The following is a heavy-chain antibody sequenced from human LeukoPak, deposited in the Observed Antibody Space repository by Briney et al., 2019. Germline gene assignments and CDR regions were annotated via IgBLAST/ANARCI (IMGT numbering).Heavy chain of an antibody. CDR3: AREGPGGSGSHDY. CDR2: IFTSGST. J-gene: IGHJ4*02. D-gene: IGHD3-22*01. Sequence: SQTLSLTCAVSGGAISSGSYYWSWIRQPAGKGLEWVGRIFTSGSTDYSPSLQSRVAISLDTSKNHFSLKLNSVSAADTALYYCAREGPGGSGSHDYWGQGALVTVSS. V-gene: IGHV4-61*02. CDR1: GGAISSGSYY.